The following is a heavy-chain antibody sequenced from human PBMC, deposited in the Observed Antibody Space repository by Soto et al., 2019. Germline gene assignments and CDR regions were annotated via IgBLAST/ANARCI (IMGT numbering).Heavy chain of an antibody. CDR3: AREWGYSGYDSALRYYYYGMDV. D-gene: IGHD5-12*01. J-gene: IGHJ6*02. V-gene: IGHV4-59*01. CDR1: GGSISSYY. CDR2: IYYSGST. Sequence: SETLSLTCTVSGGSISSYYWSWIRQPPGKGLEWIGYIYYSGSTNYNPSLKSRVTISVDTSKNQFSLKLSSVTAADTAVYYCAREWGYSGYDSALRYYYYGMDVWGQGTTVTVSS.